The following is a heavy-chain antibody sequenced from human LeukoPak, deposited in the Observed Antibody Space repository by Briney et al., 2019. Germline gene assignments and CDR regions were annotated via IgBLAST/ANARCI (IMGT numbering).Heavy chain of an antibody. D-gene: IGHD3-22*01. V-gene: IGHV4-4*07. CDR2: IYSSGTT. J-gene: IGHJ6*03. Sequence: PSETLSLTCTVSGGSISSYYWSWIRQPAGRALEWIGRIYSSGTTNYNPSLKSRVTMSVDTSKNQFSLKLSSVTAADTAVYYCARAWLNYYYMDVWGKGTTVTVSS. CDR3: ARAWLNYYYMDV. CDR1: GGSISSYY.